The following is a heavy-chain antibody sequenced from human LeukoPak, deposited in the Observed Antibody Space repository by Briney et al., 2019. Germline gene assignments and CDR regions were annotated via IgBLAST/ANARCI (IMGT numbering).Heavy chain of an antibody. V-gene: IGHV3-21*01. CDR3: AKCSGASCYHSDDY. CDR1: GFTFSSYS. Sequence: GGSLRLSCAASGFTFSSYSMNWVRQAPGKGLEWVSSISSSSSYIYYADSVKGRFTISRDNAKNSLYLQMNSLRAEDTAVYYCAKCSGASCYHSDDYWGQGTLVTVSS. D-gene: IGHD2-15*01. J-gene: IGHJ4*02. CDR2: ISSSSSYI.